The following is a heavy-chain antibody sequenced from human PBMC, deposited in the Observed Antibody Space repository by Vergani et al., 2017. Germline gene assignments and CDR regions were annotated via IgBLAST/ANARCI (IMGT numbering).Heavy chain of an antibody. CDR2: MNPNSGNT. V-gene: IGHV1-8*03. Sequence: QVQLVQSGAEVKKPGASVKVSCKASGYTFTSYDINWVRQATGQGLEWMGWMNPNSGNTGYAQKFQGRVTITRITSISTAYMELSSLRSEDTAVYYCARGAGITMVRGVIVGWFDPWGQGTLVTVSS. CDR1: GYTFTSYD. CDR3: ARGAGITMVRGVIVGWFDP. J-gene: IGHJ5*02. D-gene: IGHD3-10*01.